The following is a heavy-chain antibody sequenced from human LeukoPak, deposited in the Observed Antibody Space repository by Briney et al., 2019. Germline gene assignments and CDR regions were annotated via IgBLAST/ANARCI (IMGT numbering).Heavy chain of an antibody. CDR1: EYSFTNYW. CDR3: ARPISGETSGYYYADY. CDR2: IYPHDSNP. J-gene: IGHJ4*02. Sequence: GESLKICCQFAEYSFTNYWICWWRQMPGKGLDWMGIIYPHDSNPRYSPSFQGQVIFSADKFISTTYLEWSSSKASRTAMYYCARPISGETSGYYYADYWGQGTLVTVSS. V-gene: IGHV5-51*01. D-gene: IGHD3-22*01.